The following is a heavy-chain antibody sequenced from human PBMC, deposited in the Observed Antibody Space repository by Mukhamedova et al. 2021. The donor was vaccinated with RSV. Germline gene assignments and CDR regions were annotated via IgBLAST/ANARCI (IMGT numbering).Heavy chain of an antibody. CDR3: ARGRRACSGGSCYSYYYGMDV. D-gene: IGHD2-15*01. CDR2: T. Sequence: TNYNPFLKSRVTISVDTSKNQFSLKLSSVTAADTAVYYCARGRRACSGGSCYSYYYGMDVWGQGTTVTVSS. J-gene: IGHJ6*02. V-gene: IGHV4-34*01.